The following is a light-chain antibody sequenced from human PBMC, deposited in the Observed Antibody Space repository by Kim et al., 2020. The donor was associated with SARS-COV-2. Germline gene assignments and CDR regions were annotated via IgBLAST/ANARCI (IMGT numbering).Light chain of an antibody. V-gene: IGKV3-15*01. CDR1: QSVSTN. CDR3: QQYNNWPRS. CDR2: GAS. Sequence: EIVMTQSPDTLSVSPGERATLFCRASQSVSTNLAWYQQKPGQPPRLLIYGASTRATGIPARFSGSGSGTEFTLTISSQQSEDFAIYYCQQYNNWPRSFGQGTKLEI. J-gene: IGKJ1*01.